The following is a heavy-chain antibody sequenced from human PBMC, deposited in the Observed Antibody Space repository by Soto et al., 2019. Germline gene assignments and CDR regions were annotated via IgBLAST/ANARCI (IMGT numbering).Heavy chain of an antibody. J-gene: IGHJ5*02. CDR2: IYWDDDK. CDR3: AHSPRGDRYGYVSWFDP. Sequence: QITLKESGPTLVKPTQTLTLTCTFSGFSLSTSGVCVPWIPHPPGKALEWLALIYWDDDKRYSPSLKSRLTITKDTSNNQVGLTMTNMDPVDTASYSGAHSPRGDRYGYVSWFDPWGQGPLVAFAS. V-gene: IGHV2-5*02. D-gene: IGHD5-18*01. CDR1: GFSLSTSGVC.